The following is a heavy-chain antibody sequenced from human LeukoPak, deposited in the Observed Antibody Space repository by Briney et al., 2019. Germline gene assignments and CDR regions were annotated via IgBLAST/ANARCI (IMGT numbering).Heavy chain of an antibody. CDR2: IDSDGSTT. V-gene: IGHV3-74*01. CDR1: GFTFSSYW. D-gene: IGHD2-15*01. CDR3: ARDTGCAGGNCFSFYDS. J-gene: IGHJ4*02. Sequence: PGGSLRLSCAASGFTFSSYWMHWVRQAPGKGLVWVSRIDSDGSTTSYADSVKGRFTISKDNAKNTLYLQMDSLRAEDTAVYYCARDTGCAGGNCFSFYDSWGQGTLVTVSS.